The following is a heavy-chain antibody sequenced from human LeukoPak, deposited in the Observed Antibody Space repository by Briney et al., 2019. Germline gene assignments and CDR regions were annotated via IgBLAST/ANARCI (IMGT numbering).Heavy chain of an antibody. D-gene: IGHD6-13*01. Sequence: SETLSLTCAVYGGSFSGYYWSWIRQPPGKGLEWIGEINHSGSTNYNPSLKSRVTISVDTSKNQFSLKLSSVTAADTAVYYCARAPIAAGGTENFDYWGQGTLVTVSS. J-gene: IGHJ4*02. CDR1: GGSFSGYY. CDR2: INHSGST. V-gene: IGHV4-34*01. CDR3: ARAPIAAGGTENFDY.